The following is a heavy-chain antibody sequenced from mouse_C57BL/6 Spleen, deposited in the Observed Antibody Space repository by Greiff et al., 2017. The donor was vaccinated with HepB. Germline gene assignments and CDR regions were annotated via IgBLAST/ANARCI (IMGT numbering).Heavy chain of an antibody. CDR2: INPNNGGT. V-gene: IGHV1-26*01. Sequence: VQLQQSGPELVKPGASVKISCKASGYTFTDYYMNWVKQSHGKSLEWIGDINPNNGGTSYNQKFKGKATLTVDKSSSTAYMELRSLTSEDSAVYYCARNGNYPFAYWGQGTLVTVSA. D-gene: IGHD2-1*01. J-gene: IGHJ3*01. CDR1: GYTFTDYY. CDR3: ARNGNYPFAY.